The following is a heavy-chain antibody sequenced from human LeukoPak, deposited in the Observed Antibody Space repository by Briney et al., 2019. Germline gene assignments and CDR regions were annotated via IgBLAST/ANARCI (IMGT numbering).Heavy chain of an antibody. J-gene: IGHJ4*02. CDR3: AREVTVLTDY. V-gene: IGHV3-21*01. CDR1: GFTFSSYS. CDR2: ISSSSSYI. D-gene: IGHD2-21*02. Sequence: GGSLRLSCAASGFTFSSYSMSWVRQAPGEGLEWVSSISSSSSYIYYADSVKGRFTISRDNAKNSLYLQMNSLRVEDTAVYYCAREVTVLTDYWGQGTLVTVSS.